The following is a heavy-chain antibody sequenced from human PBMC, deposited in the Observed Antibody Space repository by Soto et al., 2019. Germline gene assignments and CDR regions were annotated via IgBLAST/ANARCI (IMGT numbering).Heavy chain of an antibody. D-gene: IGHD5-12*01. CDR3: ARAPGRDGYNLDF. J-gene: IGHJ4*02. CDR1: GGSVSSGIYY. Sequence: SETLSLTCTVSGGSVSSGIYYWSWIRQSPGKGLEWIGYIFYSGTTKYNPSLKSRVTISLDTSKNKFSLKLTSVTAADTAVYYCARAPGRDGYNLDFWGQGTLVTVSS. CDR2: IFYSGTT. V-gene: IGHV4-61*01.